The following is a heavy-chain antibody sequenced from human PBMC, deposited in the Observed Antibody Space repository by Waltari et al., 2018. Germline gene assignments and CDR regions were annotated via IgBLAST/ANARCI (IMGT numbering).Heavy chain of an antibody. CDR2: IKPNSGET. CDR3: ARGNHLDF. J-gene: IGHJ4*02. V-gene: IGHV1-2*02. CDR1: GYSFSDYD. Sequence: QVRLVQAGAKEGNPGASVTFSCQASGYSFSDYDIYWVRQATGQGLEWMAWIKPNSGETKYAQKFQGRVTLTRDTSISTAYMELPRMTVDDTAVYYCARGNHLDFWGQGTIVTVSS.